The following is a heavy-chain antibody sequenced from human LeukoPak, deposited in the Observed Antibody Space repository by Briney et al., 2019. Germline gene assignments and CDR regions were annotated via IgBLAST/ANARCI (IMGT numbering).Heavy chain of an antibody. CDR1: GYTFTSYD. Sequence: ASVKVSCKASGYTFTSYDFNWVRQATGQRPEWMGWMIPNIGDTGYAQKFQDRVTMTGNTSTSTAYMELRSLRSEDTAVYYCERGPPHWGYDYWGTGPLVPVSS. J-gene: IGHJ4*02. D-gene: IGHD7-27*01. V-gene: IGHV1-8*02. CDR3: ERGPPHWGYDY. CDR2: MIPNIGDT.